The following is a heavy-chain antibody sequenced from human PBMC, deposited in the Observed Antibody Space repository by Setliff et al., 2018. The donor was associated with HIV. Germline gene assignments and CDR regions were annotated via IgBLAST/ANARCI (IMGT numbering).Heavy chain of an antibody. V-gene: IGHV3-7*03. CDR3: VRDGPPRGAFDV. J-gene: IGHJ3*01. CDR2: IKQDGSEK. Sequence: PGGSLRLSCAASGFTFSNYWMSWVRQAPGKGLEWVANIKQDGSEKYHVGSVEGRFTISRDNAKNSLYLQMNSLRAEDTAVYYCVRDGPPRGAFDVWGQGTMVTVSS. D-gene: IGHD3-10*01. CDR1: GFTFSNYW.